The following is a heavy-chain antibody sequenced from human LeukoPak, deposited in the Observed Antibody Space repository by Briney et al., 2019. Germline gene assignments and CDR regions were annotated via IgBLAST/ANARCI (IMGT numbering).Heavy chain of an antibody. V-gene: IGHV3-33*08. CDR2: IWSDATEK. CDR3: ARDAQRGFDYSNSLEY. Sequence: GGSLRLSCAASGFTYSHYGMHWVRQAPGKGLEWVAVIWSDATEKYYGDAVKGRFTISRDNSRNTPYLQMNSLRVEDTAVYYCARDAQRGFDYSNSLEYWGQGTLVTVSS. D-gene: IGHD4-11*01. CDR1: GFTYSHYG. J-gene: IGHJ4*02.